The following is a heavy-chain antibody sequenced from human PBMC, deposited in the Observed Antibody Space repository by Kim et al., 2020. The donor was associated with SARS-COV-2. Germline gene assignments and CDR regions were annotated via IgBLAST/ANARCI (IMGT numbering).Heavy chain of an antibody. CDR1: GFTFSSYA. V-gene: IGHV3-23*01. D-gene: IGHD3-22*01. CDR2: TSGSGGNT. CDR3: AKGSGYYYDLNFFYYFDY. J-gene: IGHJ4*01. Sequence: WVTLRLSCAAVGFTFSSYAMALVRQDPGKVLEWVSGTSGSGGNTYYADSVKGRFTISRDNSKNILFLQMNSLRGEETALYYCAKGSGYYYDLNFFYYFDYWGHGSLVTVTS.